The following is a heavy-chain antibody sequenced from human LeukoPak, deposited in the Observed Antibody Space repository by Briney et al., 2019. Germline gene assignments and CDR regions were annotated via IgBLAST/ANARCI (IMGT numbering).Heavy chain of an antibody. CDR1: GFTFSNYA. J-gene: IGHJ4*02. CDR3: AKGGDDSSGYYDYFDY. V-gene: IGHV3-23*01. CDR2: ISGSGGST. Sequence: GGSLRLSCSASGFTFSNYAMSWVRQAPGKGLEWVSAISGSGGSTYYADSVKGRFTISRDNSKNTLYLQMNSLRAEDTAVYYCAKGGDDSSGYYDYFDYWGQGTLVTVSS. D-gene: IGHD3-22*01.